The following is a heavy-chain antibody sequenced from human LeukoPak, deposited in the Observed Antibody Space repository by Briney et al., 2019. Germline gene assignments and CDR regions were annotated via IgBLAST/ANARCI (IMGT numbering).Heavy chain of an antibody. Sequence: GGSLRLSCAASGFTFSSAYMSWVRQAPGKGLEWTGRIKSKSDGGTTDYAAPVKGRFIISRDDSKNTLYLQMYGLKTEDTAVYYCSTDAGYSSRWYNYWGQGILVTVSS. V-gene: IGHV3-15*01. CDR2: IKSKSDGGTT. D-gene: IGHD6-13*01. CDR1: GFTFSSAY. J-gene: IGHJ4*02. CDR3: STDAGYSSRWYNY.